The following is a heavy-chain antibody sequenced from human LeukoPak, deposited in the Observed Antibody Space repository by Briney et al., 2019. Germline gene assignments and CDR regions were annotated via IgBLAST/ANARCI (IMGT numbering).Heavy chain of an antibody. J-gene: IGHJ4*02. V-gene: IGHV4-34*01. D-gene: IGHD3-10*01. Sequence: PSETLSLTCAVYGGSFRGYYWSWIREPPGRGLECIGEINHSGRTNYNPTLKSRVTISVDTSKDQFSLKLSSVTAADTAVYYCARGSRYYGSGSYPIKRRCYFDYWGQGTLVTVSS. CDR3: ARGSRYYGSGSYPIKRRCYFDY. CDR2: INHSGRT. CDR1: GGSFRGYY.